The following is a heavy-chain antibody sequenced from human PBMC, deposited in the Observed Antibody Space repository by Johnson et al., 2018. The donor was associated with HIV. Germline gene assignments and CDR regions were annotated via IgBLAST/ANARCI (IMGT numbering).Heavy chain of an antibody. CDR1: GFTFSSYA. V-gene: IGHV3-30*14. D-gene: IGHD3-22*01. Sequence: QVQLVESGGGVVQPGRSLRLSCAASGFTFSSYAMHWVRQAPGKGLEWVAVISYDEIKKNYADSVKGRFTISRDNSKNTLYLQMNSLRAEDTAVYYCAKGGADYSDSRGYSENDAFDIWGQGTMVTVSS. J-gene: IGHJ3*02. CDR3: AKGGADYSDSRGYSENDAFDI. CDR2: ISYDEIKK.